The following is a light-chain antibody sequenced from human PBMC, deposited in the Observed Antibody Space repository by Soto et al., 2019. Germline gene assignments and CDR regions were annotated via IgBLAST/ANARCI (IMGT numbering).Light chain of an antibody. J-gene: IGLJ1*01. V-gene: IGLV2-14*01. Sequence: QSALTQPASVSGSPGQSITISCTGTSSDVGGFNYVSWYQQHPGKTPKLLIYEVRLRPTGVSDRFSGSKSGNTASLTISGLQAEDEADYYCSSYTSSSSGVFGTGTQLTVL. CDR3: SSYTSSSSGV. CDR1: SSDVGGFNY. CDR2: EVR.